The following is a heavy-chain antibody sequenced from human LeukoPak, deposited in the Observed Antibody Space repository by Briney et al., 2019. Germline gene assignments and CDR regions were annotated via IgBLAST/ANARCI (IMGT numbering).Heavy chain of an antibody. CDR2: IYYSGST. D-gene: IGHD4-23*01. CDR3: ARGTSTTVVTKFDP. Sequence: SETLSLTCTVSGGSISSYCWSWIRQPPGKGLEWIGYIYYSGSTNYNPSLKSRVTISVDTSKNQFSLKLSSVTAADTAVYYCARGTSTTVVTKFDPWGQGTLVTVSS. J-gene: IGHJ5*02. V-gene: IGHV4-59*01. CDR1: GGSISSYC.